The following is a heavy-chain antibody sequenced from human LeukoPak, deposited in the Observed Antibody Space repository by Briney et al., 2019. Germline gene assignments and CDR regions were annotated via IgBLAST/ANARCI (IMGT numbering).Heavy chain of an antibody. V-gene: IGHV3-53*01. CDR3: ARGGERCSGGSCYSGDV. J-gene: IGHJ6*04. Sequence: GGSLRLSCAASGFTVSSNYMSWVRQAPGKGLEWVSVIYSGGSTYYADSVKGRFTISRDNSKNTLYLQMNSLRAEDTAVYYCARGGERCSGGSCYSGDVWGKGTTVTISS. CDR1: GFTVSSNY. CDR2: IYSGGST. D-gene: IGHD2-15*01.